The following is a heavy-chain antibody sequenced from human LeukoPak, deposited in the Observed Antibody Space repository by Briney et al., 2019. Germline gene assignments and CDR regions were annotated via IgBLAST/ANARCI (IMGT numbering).Heavy chain of an antibody. D-gene: IGHD2-15*01. CDR3: ARASKVEAFDV. Sequence: GGSLRLSCAASVVSVSSTYMSWVRQAPGKGLEWASVIYGGSSTYNADSVKGRFTISRDNSKNTLFLQMNSLRAEDTAVYYCARASKVEAFDVWGQGTMVTVSS. CDR2: IYGGSST. J-gene: IGHJ3*01. V-gene: IGHV3-66*01. CDR1: VVSVSSTY.